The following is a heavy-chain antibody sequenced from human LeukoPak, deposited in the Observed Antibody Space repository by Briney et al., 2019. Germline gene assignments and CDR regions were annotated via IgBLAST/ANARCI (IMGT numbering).Heavy chain of an antibody. Sequence: GGSLRLSCAASGFTFSSYWMHWVRQAPGKGLVWVSRINTDGSSTSHADSVKGRFTISRDNAKNTLYLQMNSLRAEDTAVYYCAKDRGSSGSYYTFDYWGQGTLVTVSS. D-gene: IGHD3-10*01. CDR1: GFTFSSYW. V-gene: IGHV3-74*01. J-gene: IGHJ4*02. CDR2: INTDGSST. CDR3: AKDRGSSGSYYTFDY.